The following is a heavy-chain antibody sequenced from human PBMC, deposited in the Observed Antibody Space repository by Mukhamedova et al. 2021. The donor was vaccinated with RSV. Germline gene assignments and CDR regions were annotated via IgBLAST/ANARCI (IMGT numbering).Heavy chain of an antibody. CDR2: INPSGGST. D-gene: IGHD5-18*01. CDR3: LRGHNYGSYRVDY. V-gene: IGHV1-46*01. J-gene: IGHJ4*02. Sequence: HWVRQAPGQGLEWMGRINPSGGSTNYAQKFHGRVTMTTDTSTTTVYMELSSLRSEDTAMYYCLRGHNYGSYRVDYWGQGTLVTV.